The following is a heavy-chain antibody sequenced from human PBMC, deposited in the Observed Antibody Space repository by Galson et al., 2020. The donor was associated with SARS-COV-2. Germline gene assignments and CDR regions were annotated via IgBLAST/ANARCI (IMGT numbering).Heavy chain of an antibody. D-gene: IGHD3-10*01. CDR1: GGSISTYY. CDR3: ARLPVVRGVDS. CDR2: LYYGGNT. J-gene: IGHJ4*02. V-gene: IGHV4-59*01. Sequence: ASETLSLTCPVSGGSISTYYWSWIRPPPGKGLEWIGYLYYGGNTNYNPSLQSRVTISVDTSKSQFSLKLNSVTAADTAVYYCARLPVVRGVDSWGQGILVTVTS.